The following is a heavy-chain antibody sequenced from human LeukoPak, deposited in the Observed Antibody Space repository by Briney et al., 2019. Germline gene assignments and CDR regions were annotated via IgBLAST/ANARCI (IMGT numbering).Heavy chain of an antibody. V-gene: IGHV3-21*01. CDR1: GFTFSSYS. CDR2: ISSSSSYI. CDR3: ARDHRRIVGATRRAFDY. D-gene: IGHD1-26*01. Sequence: PGGSLRLSCAASGFTFSSYSMNWVRQAPGKGLGWVSSISSSSSYIYYADSVKGRFTISRDNAKNSLYLQMNSLRAEDTAVYYCARDHRRIVGATRRAFDYWGQGTLVTVSS. J-gene: IGHJ4*02.